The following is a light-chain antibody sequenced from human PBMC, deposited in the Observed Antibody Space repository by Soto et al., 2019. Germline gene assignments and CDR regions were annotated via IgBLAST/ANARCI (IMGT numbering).Light chain of an antibody. CDR3: QKYSSVPV. CDR2: KAS. CDR1: QSISSW. Sequence: DIQLTQSPSTLSTSVGDRVTITCRASQSISSWLAWYQQKPGKAPNLLIYKASRLQSGVPSRFSGSGSGTEFTLTISSLQPDDFATYSCQKYSSVPVFGPGTKVEIK. V-gene: IGKV1-5*03. J-gene: IGKJ3*01.